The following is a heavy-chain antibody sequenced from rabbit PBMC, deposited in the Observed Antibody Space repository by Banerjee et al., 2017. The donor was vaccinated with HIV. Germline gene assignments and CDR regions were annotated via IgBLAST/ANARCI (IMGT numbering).Heavy chain of an antibody. CDR3: ARDTGSSFSSYGMDL. D-gene: IGHD8-1*01. Sequence: QEQLEESGGGLVKPEGSLTLTCKASGFPISNKAVMCWVRQAPGKGLEWIVCIDSGSSGFTYFASWAKGRFTISKTSSTTVTLQMTSLTAADTATYFCARDTGSSFSSYGMDLWGQGTLVTVS. CDR2: IDSGSSGFT. CDR1: GFPISNKAV. J-gene: IGHJ6*01. V-gene: IGHV1S45*01.